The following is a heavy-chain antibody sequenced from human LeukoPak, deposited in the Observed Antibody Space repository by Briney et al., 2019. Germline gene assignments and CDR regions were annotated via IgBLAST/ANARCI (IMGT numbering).Heavy chain of an antibody. V-gene: IGHV1-58*01. CDR1: GFTFSRSE. CDR2: IVVGSGKT. Sequence: SVKVSCKASGFTFSRSEVQWVRQARGQRLEWIGGIVVGSGKTNYAQKFQERVTITRDMSTSTAYMEVSSLRSEDTAVYYCAASRAYSSSRNVLGPYYYYYYGMDVWGQGTTVTVSS. J-gene: IGHJ6*02. D-gene: IGHD6-13*01. CDR3: AASRAYSSSRNVLGPYYYYYYGMDV.